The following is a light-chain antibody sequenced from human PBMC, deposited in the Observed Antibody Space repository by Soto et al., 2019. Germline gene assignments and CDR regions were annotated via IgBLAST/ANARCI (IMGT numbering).Light chain of an antibody. Sequence: QSVLTQPAYVSGSPGQSITISCTGTSSDVGGYNYVSWYQQHPGKAPKLMIYEVSNRPSGVSNRFSGSKSGNTASLTISGLQAEDEADYYCSSYTSSSTPYVFGTGTKLTVL. CDR3: SSYTSSSTPYV. V-gene: IGLV2-14*01. J-gene: IGLJ1*01. CDR2: EVS. CDR1: SSDVGGYNY.